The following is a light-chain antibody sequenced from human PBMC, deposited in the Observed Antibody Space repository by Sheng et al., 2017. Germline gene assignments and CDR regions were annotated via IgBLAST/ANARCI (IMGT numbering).Light chain of an antibody. Sequence: DIQMTQSPSSLSASVGDRVTITCRASQGISNYLAWYQQMPGKVPKLLVYAASTLRSGVPSRFSGSGSGTDFTLTISSLQPEDVATYYCQQFNDYPHLITFGQGTRLEIK. CDR3: QQFNDYPHLIT. V-gene: IGKV1-27*01. CDR1: QGISNY. CDR2: AAS. J-gene: IGKJ5*01.